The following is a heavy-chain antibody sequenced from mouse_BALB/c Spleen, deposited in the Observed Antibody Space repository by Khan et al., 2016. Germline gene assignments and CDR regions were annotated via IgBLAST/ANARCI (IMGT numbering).Heavy chain of an antibody. D-gene: IGHD1-1*01. V-gene: IGHV3-2*02. CDR3: ARSDYGDKDAMDY. Sequence: EVQLQESGPGLVKPSQSLSLTCTVTGYSITSDYAWNWIRQFPGNRLEWMGYISYSGSTSYTPSFKSRISITRDTSKNQFFLQLNSVTSEDTATYYCARSDYGDKDAMDYWGQGTSVTVSS. CDR2: ISYSGST. CDR1: GYSITSDYA. J-gene: IGHJ4*01.